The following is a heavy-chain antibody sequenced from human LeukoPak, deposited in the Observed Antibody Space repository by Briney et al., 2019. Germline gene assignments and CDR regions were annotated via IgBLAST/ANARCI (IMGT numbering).Heavy chain of an antibody. D-gene: IGHD5-12*01. CDR3: ARHSGYSGPSFDS. CDR1: GGSISSYY. Sequence: SETLSLTCTVSGGSISSYYWSWIRQPPGKGLEWIGYIYYSGSTNYNPSLKSRVTISVDTSKNHFSLKLNSVTAADTAVYYCARHSGYSGPSFDSWGQGTLVTVSS. CDR2: IYYSGST. J-gene: IGHJ4*02. V-gene: IGHV4-59*08.